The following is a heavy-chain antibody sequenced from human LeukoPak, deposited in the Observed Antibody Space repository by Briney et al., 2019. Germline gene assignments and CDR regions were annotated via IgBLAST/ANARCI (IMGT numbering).Heavy chain of an antibody. D-gene: IGHD2-15*01. CDR3: ARDREDIVVVVAATPLV. CDR2: INSDGSST. CDR1: GFTFSSYW. V-gene: IGHV3-74*01. Sequence: GGSLRLSCAASGFTFSSYWMHWVRQAPGKGLVWVSRINSDGSSTSYADSVKGRFTISRDNAKNTLYLQMNSLRAEDTAVYYCARDREDIVVVVAATPLVWVHGTLVTVSS. J-gene: IGHJ4*01.